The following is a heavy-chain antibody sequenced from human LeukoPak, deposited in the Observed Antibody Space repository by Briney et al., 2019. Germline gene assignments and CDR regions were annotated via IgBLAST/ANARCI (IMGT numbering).Heavy chain of an antibody. CDR3: ARRGSGWWALNY. J-gene: IGHJ4*02. D-gene: IGHD6-19*01. Sequence: ASVKVSCKASGYTFTSYDINWVRQATGQGLEWMGWINPNSGGTNYAQKFQGRVTMTRDTSISTAYMELSRLRSDDTAVYYCARRGSGWWALNYWGQGTLVTVSS. V-gene: IGHV1-2*02. CDR1: GYTFTSYD. CDR2: INPNSGGT.